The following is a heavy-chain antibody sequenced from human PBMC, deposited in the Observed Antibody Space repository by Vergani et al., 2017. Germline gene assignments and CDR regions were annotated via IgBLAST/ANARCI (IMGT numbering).Heavy chain of an antibody. CDR3: AGGRNRGGWYYFDC. D-gene: IGHD6-19*01. J-gene: IGHJ4*02. Sequence: QVQLQESGPGLVKPSQTLSLTCTVSGGSISSGSYYWSWIRQPAGTGLEWIGRIYTSGSTHYNPSLKSRVTISVDTSKNQFSLKLSSVTAADAAVYYCAGGRNRGGWYYFDCWGQGTLVTVSS. CDR1: GGSISSGSYY. CDR2: IYTSGST. V-gene: IGHV4-61*02.